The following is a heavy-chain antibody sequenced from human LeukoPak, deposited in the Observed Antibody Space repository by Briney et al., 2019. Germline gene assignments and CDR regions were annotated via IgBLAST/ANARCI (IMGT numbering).Heavy chain of an antibody. J-gene: IGHJ4*02. CDR1: GFTVSSNY. Sequence: GGSLRLSCAASGFTVSSNYMSWVRQAPGKGLEWVAFIRYDGSNKYYADSVKGRFTISRDNSKNTLYLQMNSLRAEDTAVYYCAKDSAYYYDSSGYRDWGQGTLVTVSS. V-gene: IGHV3-30*02. CDR2: IRYDGSNK. CDR3: AKDSAYYYDSSGYRD. D-gene: IGHD3-22*01.